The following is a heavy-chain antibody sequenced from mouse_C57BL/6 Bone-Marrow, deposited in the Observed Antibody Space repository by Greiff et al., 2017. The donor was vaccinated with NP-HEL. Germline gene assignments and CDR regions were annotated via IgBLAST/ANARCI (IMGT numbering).Heavy chain of an antibody. CDR1: GYTFTSYW. CDR2: LYPGSGST. V-gene: IGHV1-55*01. J-gene: IGHJ3*01. D-gene: IGHD2-4*01. Sequence: QVQLQQPGAELVKPGASVKMSCKASGYTFTSYWITWVKQRPGQGLEWIGDLYPGSGSTNYNEKFKSKATLTVDTSSSTAYMRLSRLTYEKSAVYDCARDEDYDYAGGWFAHWGQETLVTVSA. CDR3: ARDEDYDYAGGWFAH.